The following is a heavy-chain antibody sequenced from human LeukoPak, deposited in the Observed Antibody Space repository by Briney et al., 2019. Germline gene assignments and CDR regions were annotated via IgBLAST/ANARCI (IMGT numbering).Heavy chain of an antibody. Sequence: ASVKVSCKASGYTFTSYGVSWVRQAPGQGLEWMGWISAYSGKTDFAQKLQGRVTMTTDTSTSTAYMEVRSLRSDDTAVYYCARGNEYSSSYFMDVWGKGTTVTVSS. CDR1: GYTFTSYG. D-gene: IGHD6-6*01. CDR3: ARGNEYSSSYFMDV. V-gene: IGHV1-18*01. J-gene: IGHJ6*03. CDR2: ISAYSGKT.